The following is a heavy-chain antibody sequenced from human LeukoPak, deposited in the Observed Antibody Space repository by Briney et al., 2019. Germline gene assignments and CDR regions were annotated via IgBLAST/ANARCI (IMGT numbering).Heavy chain of an antibody. CDR2: ISSSGSTI. J-gene: IGHJ4*02. CDR1: GFTFSSYE. CDR3: ARGINDILDY. D-gene: IGHD3-9*01. V-gene: IGHV3-48*03. Sequence: PGGSLRLSCAASGFTFSSYEMNWVRQAPGKGLEWVSYISSSGSTIYYADSVKGRFTISRDNAQNSLYLQMNSLRAEDTAVYYCARGINDILDYWGQGTLVTVSS.